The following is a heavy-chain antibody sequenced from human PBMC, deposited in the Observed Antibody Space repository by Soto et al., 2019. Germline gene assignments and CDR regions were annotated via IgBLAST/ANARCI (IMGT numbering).Heavy chain of an antibody. V-gene: IGHV4-59*01. CDR2: ISHSGLR. Sequence: PSETLSLTCIVSGVSISSGYCTWIRQSPGKGLEWIGYISHSGLRHYRASLQSRLTMSVETSKNQFSLNLTSVTAADTAVYYCERHRLSGSYWVSWFDPWGQGTLVTVSS. J-gene: IGHJ5*02. CDR1: GVSISSGY. CDR3: ERHRLSGSYWVSWFDP. D-gene: IGHD1-26*01.